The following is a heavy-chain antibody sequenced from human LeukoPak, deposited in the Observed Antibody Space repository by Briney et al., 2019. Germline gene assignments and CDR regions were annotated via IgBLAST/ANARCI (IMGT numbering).Heavy chain of an antibody. CDR2: ISSRSSYI. V-gene: IGHV3-21*01. D-gene: IGHD6-19*01. Sequence: GGSLRLSCAASGFTFSSYSMNWVRQAPGKGLEWVSSISSRSSYIYYADSVKGRFTISRDNAKNSLYLQMNSLRAEDTAVYYCAREAIAVAGHWGQGTLVTVSS. CDR1: GFTFSSYS. CDR3: AREAIAVAGH. J-gene: IGHJ4*02.